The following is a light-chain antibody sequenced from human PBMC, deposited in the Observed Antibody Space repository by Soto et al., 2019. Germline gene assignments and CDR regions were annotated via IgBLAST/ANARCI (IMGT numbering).Light chain of an antibody. CDR1: LRISNY. CDR3: QQSHSTPLT. CDR2: GAS. V-gene: IGKV1-39*01. J-gene: IGKJ4*01. Sequence: DIKLTQSPSSLSASVGDRVTITCRASLRISNYLNWYQQKPGKAPKLLIYGASTLQSGVPSRFSGSGSGTDFTLTITNLHPEDSATYFCQQSHSTPLTFGGGTKLEI.